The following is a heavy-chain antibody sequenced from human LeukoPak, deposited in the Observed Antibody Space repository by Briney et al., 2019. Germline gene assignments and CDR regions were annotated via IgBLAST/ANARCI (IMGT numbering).Heavy chain of an antibody. Sequence: PSETLSLTCAVYGGSFSGYYWSWIRQPPGKGLEWIGEINHSGSTNYNPSLKSRVTISVDTSKNQFSLKLGSVTAADTAVYYCARGPRDYDSSGYYYGTNDAFDIWGQGTMVTVSS. CDR1: GGSFSGYY. CDR2: INHSGST. V-gene: IGHV4-34*01. CDR3: ARGPRDYDSSGYYYGTNDAFDI. D-gene: IGHD3-22*01. J-gene: IGHJ3*02.